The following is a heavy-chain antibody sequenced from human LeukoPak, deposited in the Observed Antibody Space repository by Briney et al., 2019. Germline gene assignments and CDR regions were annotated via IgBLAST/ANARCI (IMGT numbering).Heavy chain of an antibody. CDR2: MNPNSVNT. D-gene: IGHD3-3*01. CDR3: ARAQGYDFWTRPSYYYYMDV. CDR1: GHTFTSQD. V-gene: IGHV1-8*01. Sequence: ASVKVSSKASGHTFTSQDTNSVRQATGQGREWMGWMNPNSVNTGYAQKFQGRVTMNRHTSIRTAYMELSSMRSEGTAVYYCARAQGYDFWTRPSYYYYMDVWGKGATVTVSS. J-gene: IGHJ6*03.